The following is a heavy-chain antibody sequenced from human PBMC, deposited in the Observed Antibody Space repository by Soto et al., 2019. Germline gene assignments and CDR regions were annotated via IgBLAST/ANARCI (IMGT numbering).Heavy chain of an antibody. J-gene: IGHJ3*02. CDR2: ISAYNDNI. CDR1: GYTFSSYG. CDR3: ARGGAAPSENAFDI. Sequence: QVQLVQSGAEVKKPGASVKVSCKASGYTFSSYGINWVRQAPGQGLEWMGWISAYNDNINYAQKLQGRVSMTTDTSTSTAYMELRSLRSDDTAVYYWARGGAAPSENAFDIWGQGTMVTVSS. V-gene: IGHV1-18*01. D-gene: IGHD6-13*01.